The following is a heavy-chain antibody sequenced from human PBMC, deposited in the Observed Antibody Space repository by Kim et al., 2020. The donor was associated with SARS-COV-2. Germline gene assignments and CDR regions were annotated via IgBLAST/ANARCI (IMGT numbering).Heavy chain of an antibody. V-gene: IGHV4-34*01. CDR3: ARLIEGHVNDY. CDR2: INHSGST. J-gene: IGHJ4*02. D-gene: IGHD3-22*01. Sequence: SETLSLTCAVYGGSFSGYYWSWIRQPPGKGLEWIGEINHSGSTNYNPSLKSRVTISVDTSKNQFSLKLSSVTAADTAVYYCARLIEGHVNDYWGQGTLVTVSS. CDR1: GGSFSGYY.